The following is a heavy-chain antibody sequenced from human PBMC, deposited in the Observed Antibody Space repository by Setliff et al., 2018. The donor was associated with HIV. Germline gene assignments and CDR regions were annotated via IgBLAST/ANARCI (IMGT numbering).Heavy chain of an antibody. CDR1: SGSIHSGSYY. CDR3: ARVGGKGYSNFLDS. Sequence: TLSLTCIVSSGSIHSGSYYWSWIRQPVGKGLEWIGRIYTSGSTDYNPSLKSRVAISVDTSKNHFSLNLTSVTAADTAIYFCARVGGKGYSNFLDSWGQGLLVTVSS. CDR2: IYTSGST. D-gene: IGHD2-15*01. V-gene: IGHV4-61*02. J-gene: IGHJ4*02.